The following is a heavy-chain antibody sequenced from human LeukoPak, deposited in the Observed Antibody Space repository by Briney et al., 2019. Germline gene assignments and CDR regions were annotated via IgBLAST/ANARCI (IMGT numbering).Heavy chain of an antibody. CDR2: IYYSGST. Sequence: PSETLSLTCTVSGGSISGSSYYWGWIRQPPGKGLEWIGSIYYSGSTYYNPSLKSRVTISVHTSKNQFSLKLSSVTAADTAVYYCASFPSTYYYDSSGYYYWGQGTLVTVSS. V-gene: IGHV4-39*07. D-gene: IGHD3-22*01. J-gene: IGHJ4*02. CDR1: GGSISGSSYY. CDR3: ASFPSTYYYDSSGYYY.